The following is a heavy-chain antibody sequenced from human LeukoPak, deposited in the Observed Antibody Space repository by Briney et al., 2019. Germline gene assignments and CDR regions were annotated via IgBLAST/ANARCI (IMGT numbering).Heavy chain of an antibody. D-gene: IGHD5-18*01. CDR3: ARGVDTAMVIFDY. CDR1: GGSFSGYY. V-gene: IGHV4-34*01. J-gene: IGHJ4*02. Sequence: SETLSLTCAVYGGSFSGYYWSWIRQPPGKGLEWIGEINHSGSTNYNPSLKSRVTISVDTSKNQFSLKLSSVTAADTAVYYCARGVDTAMVIFDYWGQGTLVTVSS. CDR2: INHSGST.